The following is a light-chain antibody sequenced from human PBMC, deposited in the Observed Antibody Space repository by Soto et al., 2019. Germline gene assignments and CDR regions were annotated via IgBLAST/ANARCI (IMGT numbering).Light chain of an antibody. Sequence: QSVLTQPPSASGTPGQRVTISCSGSSSNIGSNTVNWYQQLPGTAPKLLIYSNNQRPSGVPDRFSGSKSGTSASLAISGLQSEDEADYYCAAWDDSLNGVVFGGGTKVTAL. CDR3: AAWDDSLNGVV. CDR1: SSNIGSNT. CDR2: SNN. V-gene: IGLV1-44*01. J-gene: IGLJ2*01.